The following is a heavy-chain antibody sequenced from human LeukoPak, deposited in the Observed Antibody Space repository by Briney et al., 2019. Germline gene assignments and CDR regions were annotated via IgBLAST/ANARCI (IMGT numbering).Heavy chain of an antibody. Sequence: SETLSLTCTVSGGSISSYYWSWIRQPPGKGLEWIGYIYYGGSTNYNPSFKSRVTISVDTSKNQLSLKLSSVTAADTAAYYCARSTIAAPHAFDIWGQGTMVTVSS. CDR3: ARSTIAAPHAFDI. J-gene: IGHJ3*02. D-gene: IGHD6-6*01. CDR1: GGSISSYY. V-gene: IGHV4-59*01. CDR2: IYYGGST.